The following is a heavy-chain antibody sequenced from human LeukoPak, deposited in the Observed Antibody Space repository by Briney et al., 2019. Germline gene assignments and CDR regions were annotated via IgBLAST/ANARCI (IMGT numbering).Heavy chain of an antibody. V-gene: IGHV1-46*01. J-gene: IGHJ4*02. CDR1: GFTFSSYN. CDR3: ANSFYDLLVYFDY. CDR2: INPSDGST. Sequence: GGSLRLSCAASGFTFSSYNMHWVRQAPGQGLGWMGIINPSDGSTRYAQKFQGRVTMTRDMSTSTVYMELSSLRSEDTAVYYCANSFYDLLVYFDYWGQGTLVTVSS. D-gene: IGHD5/OR15-5a*01.